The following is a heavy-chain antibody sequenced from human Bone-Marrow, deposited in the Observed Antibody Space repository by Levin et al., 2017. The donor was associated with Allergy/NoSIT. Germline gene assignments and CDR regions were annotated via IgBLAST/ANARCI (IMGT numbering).Heavy chain of an antibody. V-gene: IGHV3-30*18. CDR2: ISYDGSNK. J-gene: IGHJ4*02. CDR3: AKLAGRDGGFDSSGRKEAIFDY. D-gene: IGHD3-22*01. Sequence: PGGSLRLSCAASGFTFSSYGMHWVRQAPGKGLEWVAVISYDGSNKYYADSVKGRFTISRDNSKNTLYLQMNSLRAEDTAVYYCAKLAGRDGGFDSSGRKEAIFDYWGQGTLVTVSS. CDR1: GFTFSSYG.